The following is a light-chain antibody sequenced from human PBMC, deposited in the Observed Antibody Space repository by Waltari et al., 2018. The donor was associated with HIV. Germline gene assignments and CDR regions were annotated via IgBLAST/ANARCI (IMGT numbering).Light chain of an antibody. CDR1: QSVSSSY. CDR3: QQHGTSPLT. J-gene: IGKJ4*01. V-gene: IGKV3-20*01. CDR2: GAS. Sequence: EIVLTQSPGTLSLSPGERATLSCRASQSVSSSYLAWYQHQPGQGPRLLIAGASSRATGIPDRFSVSGSGTDFTLTISRLETEDFAVYYCQQHGTSPLTFGGGTKVEIK.